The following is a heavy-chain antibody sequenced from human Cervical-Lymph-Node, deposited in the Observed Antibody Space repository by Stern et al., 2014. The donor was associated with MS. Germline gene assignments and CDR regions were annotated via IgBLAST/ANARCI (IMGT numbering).Heavy chain of an antibody. Sequence: EVQLVESGGGVVRPGRSLRLSCAASGFTFEDYGMSWVRQAPGKGLEWVAAINWDGGSTVYASSVQGRFTISRDNAKNSLYLQMNSLRAEDTALYHCARAFCTGGVCYSFPFYGMDVWGQGTTVTVS. J-gene: IGHJ6*02. CDR1: GFTFEDYG. CDR2: INWDGGST. CDR3: ARAFCTGGVCYSFPFYGMDV. D-gene: IGHD2-8*02. V-gene: IGHV3-20*01.